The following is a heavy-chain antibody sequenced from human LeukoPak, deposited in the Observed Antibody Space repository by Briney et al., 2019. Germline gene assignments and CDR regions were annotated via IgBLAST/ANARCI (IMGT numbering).Heavy chain of an antibody. D-gene: IGHD3-16*01. J-gene: IGHJ6*03. CDR2: ISSSSSYI. CDR3: ARASYTSSLGYYYYYMDV. V-gene: IGHV3-21*05. Sequence: GGSLRLSCAASGFTFSSYSMNWVRQAPGKGLEWVSYISSSSSYIYYADSVKGRFTISRDNAKNSLYLQMNSLRAEDTAVYYCARASYTSSLGYYYYYMDVWGKGTTVTISS. CDR1: GFTFSSYS.